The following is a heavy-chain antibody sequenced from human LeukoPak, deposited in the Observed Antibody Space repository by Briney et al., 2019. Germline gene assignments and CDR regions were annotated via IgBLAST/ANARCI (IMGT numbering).Heavy chain of an antibody. CDR1: GDSISSTTW. CDR3: ARFRVQDAFDI. V-gene: IGHV4-4*02. CDR2: IFHTGST. J-gene: IGHJ3*02. Sequence: SETLSLTCAVSGDSISSTTWWSWVRQPSGKGLEWIGEIFHTGSTKYNPSLKTRVTISVDTPKNQFSLKLSSVTAADTAVYYCARFRVQDAFDIWGQGAMVTVSS.